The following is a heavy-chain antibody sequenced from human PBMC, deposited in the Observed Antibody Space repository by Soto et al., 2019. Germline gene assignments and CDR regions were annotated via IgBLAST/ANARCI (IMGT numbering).Heavy chain of an antibody. Sequence: LQLLESGSGLVKPSQTLSVTCTVSGGSIRSGDYPWYWIRQPPGRGLEWIGYIYHSGNTFYNPSFVGRVTISVDRSKNQFSLNLTSVTAADTAIYFCARGGKRGSTYLVDWGQGTLVSVSS. CDR1: GGSIRSGDYP. D-gene: IGHD3-16*01. CDR3: ARGGKRGSTYLVD. CDR2: IYHSGNT. J-gene: IGHJ4*02. V-gene: IGHV4-30-2*01.